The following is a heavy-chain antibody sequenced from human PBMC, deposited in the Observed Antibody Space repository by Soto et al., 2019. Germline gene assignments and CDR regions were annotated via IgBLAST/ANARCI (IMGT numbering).Heavy chain of an antibody. CDR3: EGESGENWSYEAY. CDR2: ISTTGNT. CDR1: GDTITSFS. J-gene: IGHJ4*02. V-gene: IGHV4-4*07. D-gene: IGHD1-7*01. Sequence: PSETLSLTCTVYGDTITSFSWNWIRQSAGKGLEWIGRISTTGNTHYNPSLESRGTMSLDTSKNQFSLKLTSVTAADTAVYYCEGESGENWSYEAYWGQGTLVTVSS.